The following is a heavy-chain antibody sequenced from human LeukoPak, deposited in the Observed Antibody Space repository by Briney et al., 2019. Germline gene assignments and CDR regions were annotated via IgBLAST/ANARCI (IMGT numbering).Heavy chain of an antibody. D-gene: IGHD1-1*01. CDR3: SGITTNGYFEY. V-gene: IGHV3-7*01. J-gene: IGHJ4*02. CDR2: IRWDDER. Sequence: GGSLRLSCSASGFTFSSFWMGWVRQAPGKGLEWVASIRWDDERHHVDSVTGRFSVSRDNAKNSLYLQMNSLRAEDTAVYFCSGITTNGYFEYWGQGALDTVSS. CDR1: GFTFSSFW.